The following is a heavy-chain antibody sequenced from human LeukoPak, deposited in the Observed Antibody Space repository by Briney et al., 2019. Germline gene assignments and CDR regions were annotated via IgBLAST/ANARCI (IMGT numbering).Heavy chain of an antibody. CDR3: AKATGDWYFDL. J-gene: IGHJ2*01. CDR1: GLNFNNYA. Sequence: GGSLRLSCAGSGLNFNNYAMHWVRQAPGKGLEWLSGISWNSGTRGYADSVKGRFTISRDNAKNSLYLQMNSLRPDDTAFYYCAKATGDWYFDLWGRGTLVTVSS. CDR2: ISWNSGTR. V-gene: IGHV3-9*01. D-gene: IGHD7-27*01.